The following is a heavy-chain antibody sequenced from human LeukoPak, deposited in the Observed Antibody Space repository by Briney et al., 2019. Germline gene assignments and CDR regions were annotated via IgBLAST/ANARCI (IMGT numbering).Heavy chain of an antibody. J-gene: IGHJ5*02. CDR2: INHSGST. D-gene: IGHD6-13*01. CDR1: GGSFSGYY. Sequence: SETLSLTCAVYGGSFSGYYWSWIRQPPGKGLEWIGEINHSGSTNYDPSLKSRVTISVDTSKNQFSLKLSSVTAADTAVYYCARRTPGIAAGFDPWGQGTLVTVSS. CDR3: ARRTPGIAAGFDP. V-gene: IGHV4-34*01.